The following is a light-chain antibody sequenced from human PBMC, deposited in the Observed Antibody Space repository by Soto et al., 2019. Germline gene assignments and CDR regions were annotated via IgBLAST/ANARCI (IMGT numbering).Light chain of an antibody. CDR2: EVT. V-gene: IGLV2-14*01. J-gene: IGLJ1*01. Sequence: QSVLTQPASVSGSPGQSITLSCTGTTSDVGGYHFVSWYQQHPGKAPKLMIYEVTNRPSGVSDRFSGSKSGNTASLTISGLQAEDEADYYCYSYTTTSTYAFGSGTRSPS. CDR1: TSDVGGYHF. CDR3: YSYTTTSTYA.